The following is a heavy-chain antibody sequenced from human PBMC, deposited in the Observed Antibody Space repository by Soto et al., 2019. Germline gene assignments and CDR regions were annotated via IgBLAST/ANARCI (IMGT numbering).Heavy chain of an antibody. J-gene: IGHJ4*02. CDR2: VSPDGVNT. D-gene: IGHD4-4*01. CDR1: GFTFNNYA. Sequence: PGGSLRLSCAASGFTFNNYALHWVRQAPGKGLEWVAIVSPDGVNTYYADSVKGRFTVSRDNSKNTLYLQMNGLRGEDTAVYYCAKDGELTTRNYFDSWGQGTLVTVSS. CDR3: AKDGELTTRNYFDS. V-gene: IGHV3-30-3*01.